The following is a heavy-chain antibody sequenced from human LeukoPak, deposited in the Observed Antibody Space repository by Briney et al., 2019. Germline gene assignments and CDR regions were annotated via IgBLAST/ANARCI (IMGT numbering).Heavy chain of an antibody. V-gene: IGHV1-69*13. CDR1: GGTFSGDG. CDR2: IIPVFGSA. D-gene: IGHD3/OR15-3a*01. Sequence: FSVTVSCKASGGTFSGDGFSWVRLVPGQGLEWMGGIIPVFGSATYAQRFQGRVTFTADESTSTAYMELSSLTYEDTALYYCARDVGNIGAVISRLDFWGQGTLLTVSA. CDR3: ARDVGNIGAVISRLDF. J-gene: IGHJ4*02.